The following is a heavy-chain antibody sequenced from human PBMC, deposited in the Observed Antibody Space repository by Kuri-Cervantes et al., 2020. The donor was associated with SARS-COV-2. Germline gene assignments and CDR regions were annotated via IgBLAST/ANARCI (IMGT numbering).Heavy chain of an antibody. CDR1: GGSISSHY. CDR2: IYYSGSI. V-gene: IGHV4-59*11. J-gene: IGHJ5*02. Sequence: SETLSLTCTVSGGSISSHYWSWIRQPPGKGLEWIGYIYYSGSINYNPSLKSRVTISVDTSKNQFSLKLSSVTAADTAVYYCARDPNANHNNWFDPWGQGTLVTVSS. D-gene: IGHD4/OR15-4a*01. CDR3: ARDPNANHNNWFDP.